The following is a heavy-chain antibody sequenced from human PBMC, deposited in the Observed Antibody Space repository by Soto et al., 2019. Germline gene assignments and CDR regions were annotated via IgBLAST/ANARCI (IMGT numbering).Heavy chain of an antibody. CDR2: MYSTGNT. CDR3: AREVGENWTHEEE. CDR1: GGSISSYH. D-gene: IGHD1-1*01. J-gene: IGHJ1*01. Sequence: SDTLSLTCSFSGGSISSYHWSWIRQPAGKGLEWIGRMYSTGNTNYNPSLKSRVTVSIDTSKNQFFLRLNSVTAADSAVYYCAREVGENWTHEEEWGQGTEVIVYS. V-gene: IGHV4-4*07.